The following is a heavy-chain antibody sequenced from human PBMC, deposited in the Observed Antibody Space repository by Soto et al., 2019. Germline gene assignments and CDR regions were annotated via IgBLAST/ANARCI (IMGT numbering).Heavy chain of an antibody. Sequence: QVQLQESGPGLVKPSETLSLTCGVSGDSIGSDYWSWIRQPPGKGLEWIAYIHYTGTSNINPSLQSRVTTSADTSNNQFSLRLYSVPAADTAIYYCARGPYTTYWYFDLWGRGTLVTVSS. CDR3: ARGPYTTYWYFDL. CDR2: IHYTGTS. CDR1: GDSIGSDY. J-gene: IGHJ2*01. D-gene: IGHD3-16*01. V-gene: IGHV4-59*01.